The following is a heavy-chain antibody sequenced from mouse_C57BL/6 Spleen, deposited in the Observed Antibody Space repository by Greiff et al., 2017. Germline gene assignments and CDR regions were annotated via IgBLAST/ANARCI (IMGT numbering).Heavy chain of an antibody. Sequence: DVKLVESGAGLVKPGGSLKLSCAASGFTFSSYAMSWVRQTPEKRLEWVAYISSGGDYIYYADTVKGRFTISRDNARNTLYLQMSSLKSEDTAMYYCTRAITTVVRVYFDYWGQGTTLTVSS. CDR1: GFTFSSYA. D-gene: IGHD1-1*01. CDR3: TRAITTVVRVYFDY. V-gene: IGHV5-9-1*02. CDR2: ISSGGDYI. J-gene: IGHJ2*01.